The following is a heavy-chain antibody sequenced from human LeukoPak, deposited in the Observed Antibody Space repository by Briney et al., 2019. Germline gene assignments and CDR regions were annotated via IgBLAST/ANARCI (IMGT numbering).Heavy chain of an antibody. D-gene: IGHD3-9*01. Sequence: SETLSLTCTVSGGSVSSYEYYWGWIRQPPGKGLEWIGNTYYSGSTYYSPSLKSRLTMSVDTSKNQFSLKMTSVTAADTAVYYCARLSKGRYFDYIFDYWGQGTLVTVSS. CDR2: TYYSGST. V-gene: IGHV4-39*01. J-gene: IGHJ4*02. CDR1: GGSVSSYEYY. CDR3: ARLSKGRYFDYIFDY.